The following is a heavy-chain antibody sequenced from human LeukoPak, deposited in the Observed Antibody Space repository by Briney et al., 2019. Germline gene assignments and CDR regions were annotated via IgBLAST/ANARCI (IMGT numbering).Heavy chain of an antibody. CDR1: GFTFSNAW. CDR3: ARGSLAALMLCDS. D-gene: IGHD2-8*01. CDR2: IKSKTDGGTT. J-gene: IGHJ4*02. Sequence: GGSLRLSCAASGFTFSNAWMSWVRQAPGKGLEWVGRIKSKTDGGTTDYAAPVKGRFTISRDNAKNSLYLQMNSLRAEDTAVYYCARGSLAALMLCDSWGQGTLVTVSS. V-gene: IGHV3-15*01.